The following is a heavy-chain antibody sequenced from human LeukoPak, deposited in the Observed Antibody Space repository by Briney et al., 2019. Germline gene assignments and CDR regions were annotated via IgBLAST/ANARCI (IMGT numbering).Heavy chain of an antibody. D-gene: IGHD4-17*01. CDR3: AKELTTVTHFDY. V-gene: IGHV3-30*18. CDR2: ITFDGRNT. Sequence: GGSLRLSCAASGFTFSSYGMHWIRQPPGKGLEWVSVITFDGRNTNYADSVKGRFTISRDNSKNTLYLQMNGLRVEDTAVYYCAKELTTVTHFDYWGQGTLVTVPS. J-gene: IGHJ4*02. CDR1: GFTFSSYG.